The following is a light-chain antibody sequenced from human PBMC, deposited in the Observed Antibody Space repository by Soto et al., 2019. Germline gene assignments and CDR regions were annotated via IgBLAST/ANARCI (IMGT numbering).Light chain of an antibody. CDR3: QQYTRSPRT. J-gene: IGKJ1*01. CDR2: GAS. V-gene: IGKV3-20*01. CDR1: QSVSSSY. Sequence: EIVLTQSPGTLSLSPGERATLSCRASQSVSSSYLAWYQQKPGQAPRLLIYGASSRATGIPDRFSGSGSGTDFTLTISRLEPEDSAVYYCQQYTRSPRTFGQGTKVDI.